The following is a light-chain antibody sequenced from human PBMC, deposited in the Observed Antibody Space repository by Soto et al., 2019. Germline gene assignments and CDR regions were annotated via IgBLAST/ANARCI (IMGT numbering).Light chain of an antibody. J-gene: IGKJ5*01. CDR1: QSVYNN. V-gene: IGKV3-11*01. Sequence: EIVMTQSTATLSVSPGERATLSCRASQSVYNNLAWYQQKPGQAPRLLIYGASTRATGVPDRISGSGSGTDYTLTISSLEPEDSAVYYCQQRSNWPSITFGQGTRLEIK. CDR3: QQRSNWPSIT. CDR2: GAS.